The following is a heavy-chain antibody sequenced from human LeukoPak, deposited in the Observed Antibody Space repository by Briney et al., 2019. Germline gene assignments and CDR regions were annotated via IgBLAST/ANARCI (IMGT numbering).Heavy chain of an antibody. CDR3: ARDSGWFRFDY. CDR2: IREDGSQK. Sequence: GGSLRLSCAASGFTFSSFWMTWVRQAPGKGLEWVANIREDGSQKYYVDSVKGRFTISRDNAKNSLFLQTNSLRADDTAVYYCARDSGWFRFDYWGQGTLVTVSS. D-gene: IGHD6-13*01. V-gene: IGHV3-7*03. CDR1: GFTFSSFW. J-gene: IGHJ4*02.